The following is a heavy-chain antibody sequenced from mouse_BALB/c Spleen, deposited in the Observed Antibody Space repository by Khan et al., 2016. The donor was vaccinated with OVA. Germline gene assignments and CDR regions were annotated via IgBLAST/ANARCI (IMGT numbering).Heavy chain of an antibody. CDR3: ARGGKGGFAY. J-gene: IGHJ3*01. Sequence: EVELVESGGGLVQPGGSRKLSCAASGFTFSDYGMAWVRQAPGKGPEWVAFVSSLAYNFYYAYTETGRFTLSRENARNTLYLEMSSLRSEDTAMYYCARGGKGGFAYWGQGTLVTVSA. CDR1: GFTFSDYG. V-gene: IGHV5-15*02. CDR2: VSSLAYNF.